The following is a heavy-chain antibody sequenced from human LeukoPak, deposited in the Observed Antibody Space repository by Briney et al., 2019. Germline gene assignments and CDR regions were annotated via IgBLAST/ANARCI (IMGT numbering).Heavy chain of an antibody. CDR2: ISAYNGNT. CDR3: ARETPLEMATSNFDY. V-gene: IGHV1-18*01. CDR1: GYTFTSYG. Sequence: ASVKVSCKASGYTFTSYGISWVRQAPGQGLEWMGWISAYNGNTNYAQKLQGRVTMTTDTSTSTAYMELRSLRSDDTAVYYCARETPLEMATSNFDYWGQGTLVTVSS. J-gene: IGHJ4*02. D-gene: IGHD5-24*01.